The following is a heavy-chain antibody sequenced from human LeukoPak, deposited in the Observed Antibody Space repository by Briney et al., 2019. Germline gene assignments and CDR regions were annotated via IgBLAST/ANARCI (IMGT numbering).Heavy chain of an antibody. CDR3: ARDRVSGWYRHWFDP. V-gene: IGHV3-48*01. J-gene: IGHJ5*02. CDR1: GFTFSSYS. Sequence: GGSLRLSCAASGFTFSSYSMNWVRQAPGKGLEWVSYISSSSSTIYYADSVKGRFTISRDNAKNSLYLQMNSLRAEDTAVYYCARDRVSGWYRHWFDPWGQGTLVTVSS. CDR2: ISSSSSTI. D-gene: IGHD6-19*01.